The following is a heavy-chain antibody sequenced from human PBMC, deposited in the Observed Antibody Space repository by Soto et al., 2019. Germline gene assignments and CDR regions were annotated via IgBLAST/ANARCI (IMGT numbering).Heavy chain of an antibody. D-gene: IGHD2-8*01. CDR3: ARGRSMRENYYYYGMDV. CDR1: GYTFTGYY. CDR2: INPNSGGT. V-gene: IGHV1-2*04. J-gene: IGHJ6*02. Sequence: ASVKVSFKASGYTFTGYYMHWVRQAPGQGLEWMGWINPNSGGTNYAQKFQGWVTMTRDTSISTAYMELSRLRSDDTAVYYCARGRSMRENYYYYGMDVWGQGTTVTVS.